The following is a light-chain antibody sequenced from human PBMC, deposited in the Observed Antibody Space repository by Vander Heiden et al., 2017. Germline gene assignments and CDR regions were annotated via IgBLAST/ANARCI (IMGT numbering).Light chain of an antibody. CDR2: GAS. J-gene: IGKJ4*01. Sequence: EIVLTQSPATLSVSPGERATLSCRASQSVSSNLAWYQQKPGRAPRLLIYGASTRATGIPARFSGSGSGTEFTLTISSLQSEDFAVYYCQQDHDWPLTFGGGTKVAIK. CDR1: QSVSSN. V-gene: IGKV3D-15*01. CDR3: QQDHDWPLT.